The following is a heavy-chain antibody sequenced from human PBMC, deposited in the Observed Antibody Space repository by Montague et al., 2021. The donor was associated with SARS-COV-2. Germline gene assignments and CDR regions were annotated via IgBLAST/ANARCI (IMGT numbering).Heavy chain of an antibody. D-gene: IGHD4-17*01. J-gene: IGHJ4*02. CDR1: GFTFSSYS. CDR2: ISSSSYI. CDR3: ARTLTTVTSDYFDY. Sequence: SLSLSCAASGFTFSSYSMNWVRQAPGKGLEWVSSISSSSYIYYADSVKGRFTISRDNAKNSLYLQMNSLRAEDTAVYYCARTLTTVTSDYFDYWGQGTLVTVSS. V-gene: IGHV3-21*01.